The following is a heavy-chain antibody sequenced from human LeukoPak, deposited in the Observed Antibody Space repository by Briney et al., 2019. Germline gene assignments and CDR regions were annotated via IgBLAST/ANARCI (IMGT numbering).Heavy chain of an antibody. J-gene: IGHJ6*03. D-gene: IGHD5-18*01. CDR1: GDSISSINW. CDR3: ARAPDTAIPYYYMDV. CDR2: IHHSGKT. Sequence: SETLSLTCAVSGDSISSINWWTWVRLSPEKGLEWIGEIHHSGKTNYNPSLKSRVNISLDKSKNHFSLRVNSVVAADTAIYYCARAPDTAIPYYYMDVWGKGTTVTVSS. V-gene: IGHV4-4*02.